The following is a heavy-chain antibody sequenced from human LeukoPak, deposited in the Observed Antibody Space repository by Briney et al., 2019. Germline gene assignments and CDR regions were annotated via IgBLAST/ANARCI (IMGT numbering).Heavy chain of an antibody. D-gene: IGHD3-10*01. CDR3: ARDLGRVGYFDY. Sequence: GGSLRLSCAASGFTFSSNWMTWVRQPPGKGLEWVANIKQDGSEQYYVDSVKGRFTISRDNAKNSLFLQMSSLRSEDTAVYYCARDLGRVGYFDYWGQGTLVTVSS. CDR2: IKQDGSEQ. CDR1: GFTFSSNW. J-gene: IGHJ4*02. V-gene: IGHV3-7*03.